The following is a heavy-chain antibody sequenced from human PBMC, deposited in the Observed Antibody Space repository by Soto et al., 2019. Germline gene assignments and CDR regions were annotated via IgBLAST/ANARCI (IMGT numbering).Heavy chain of an antibody. V-gene: IGHV1-8*01. Sequence: ASVKVSCKASGYTFTSYDINWVRQATGQGLEWMGWMNPNSGNTGYAQKLQGRVTMTRNTSISTAYMELSSLRSEDTAVYYCARARRNYYYYYGMDVWGQGTTVTVSS. CDR3: ARARRNYYYYYGMDV. CDR1: GYTFTSYD. CDR2: MNPNSGNT. J-gene: IGHJ6*02.